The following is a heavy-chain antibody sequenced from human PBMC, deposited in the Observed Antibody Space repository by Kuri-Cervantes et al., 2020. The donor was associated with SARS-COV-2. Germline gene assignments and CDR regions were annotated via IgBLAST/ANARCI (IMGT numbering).Heavy chain of an antibody. CDR2: ISSSSSYI. CDR1: GFTFSSYS. J-gene: IGHJ3*02. CDR3: PRDREWPRKDAFDI. Sequence: GGSLRLSCAASGFTFSSYSMNWVRQAPGKGLEWVSSISSSSSYIYYADSVKGRFTISGDNAKNSLYLQMNSLRAEDTAVYYCPRDREWPRKDAFDIWGQGTMVTVSS. D-gene: IGHD5-12*01. V-gene: IGHV3-21*01.